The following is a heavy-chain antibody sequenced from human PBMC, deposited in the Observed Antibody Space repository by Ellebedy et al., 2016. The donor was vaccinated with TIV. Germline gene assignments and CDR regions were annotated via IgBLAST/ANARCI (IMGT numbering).Heavy chain of an antibody. D-gene: IGHD5-18*01. CDR1: GFTFSSYS. CDR2: ISSSSSYI. Sequence: GESLKISXAASGFTFSSYSMNWVRQAPGKGLEWVSSISSSSSYIYYADSVKGRFTISRDNAKNSLYLQMNSLRAEDTAVYHCARRGGDTAIIDYWGQGTLVTVSS. CDR3: ARRGGDTAIIDY. J-gene: IGHJ4*02. V-gene: IGHV3-21*01.